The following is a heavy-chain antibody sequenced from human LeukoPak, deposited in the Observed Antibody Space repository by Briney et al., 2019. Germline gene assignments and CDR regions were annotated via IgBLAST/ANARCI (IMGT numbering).Heavy chain of an antibody. CDR3: ARLRIVGATPDYFDY. Sequence: SETLSLTCTVSGGSINYYYWMWIRQPPGKGLEWIGYIYYSGGTHYNPSLKSRVTISVDTSKNQFSLKLSSVTAADTAVYYCARLRIVGATPDYFDYWGQGTLVTVSS. V-gene: IGHV4-59*08. J-gene: IGHJ4*02. CDR1: GGSINYYY. CDR2: IYYSGGT. D-gene: IGHD1-26*01.